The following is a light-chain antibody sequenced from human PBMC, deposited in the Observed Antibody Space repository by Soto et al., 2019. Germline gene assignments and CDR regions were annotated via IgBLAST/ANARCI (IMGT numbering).Light chain of an antibody. Sequence: QSALTQPRSVSGSPGQSVTISCTGTSSDIGAYKYVSWYQQHPGKAPKVMIHDVSERPSGVPDRFSGSKSGNTASLTISRLQAEDEGDYYCCSYAGSYTWVFGGGTKLTVL. CDR3: CSYAGSYTWV. CDR2: DVS. J-gene: IGLJ3*02. V-gene: IGLV2-11*01. CDR1: SSDIGAYKY.